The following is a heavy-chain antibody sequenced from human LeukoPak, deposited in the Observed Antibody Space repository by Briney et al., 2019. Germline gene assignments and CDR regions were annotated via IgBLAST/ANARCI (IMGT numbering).Heavy chain of an antibody. CDR2: LSYSGKT. CDR1: GGSISSSTYY. D-gene: IGHD3-22*01. J-gene: IGHJ4*02. V-gene: IGHV4-39*07. Sequence: SETLSLTCIISGGSISSSTYYWGWIRQPPGKGLEWIGTLSYSGKTYYNPSLKSRVTISIDTSKNQFSLKLTSATAADTAVYYCARASYSYDINGWVPFDYWGQGTLVTVSS. CDR3: ARASYSYDINGWVPFDY.